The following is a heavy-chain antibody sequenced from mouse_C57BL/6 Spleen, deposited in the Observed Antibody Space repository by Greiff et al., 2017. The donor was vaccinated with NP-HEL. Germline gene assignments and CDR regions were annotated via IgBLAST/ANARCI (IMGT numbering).Heavy chain of an antibody. CDR2: ISYDGSN. Sequence: DVKLQESGPGLVKPSQSLSLTCSVTGYSITSGYYWNWIRQFPGNKLEWMGYISYDGSNNYNPSLKNRISITRDTSTNQFFLKLNSVTTEDTATYSWASPRDRPWDFDVGGTGTTVTVTS. V-gene: IGHV3-6*01. J-gene: IGHJ1*03. CDR1: GYSITSGYY. CDR3: ASPRDRPWDFDV. D-gene: IGHD3-3*01.